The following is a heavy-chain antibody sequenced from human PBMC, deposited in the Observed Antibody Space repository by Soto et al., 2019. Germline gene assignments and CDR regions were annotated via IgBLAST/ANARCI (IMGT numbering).Heavy chain of an antibody. J-gene: IGHJ4*02. CDR2: IYYIGYT. CDR3: AREGSYSAYNFAHGIQLWSFDF. V-gene: IGHV4-59*01. Sequence: PSETLSLSCSVSGGSISGYYWSWIRQPPGKGLEWIGYIYYIGYTNYNPSLKSRVTISVDTSKNQFSLKVKSVTAADTAVYYCAREGSYSAYNFAHGIQLWSFDFWGQGALVTVSS. D-gene: IGHD5-12*01. CDR1: GGSISGYY.